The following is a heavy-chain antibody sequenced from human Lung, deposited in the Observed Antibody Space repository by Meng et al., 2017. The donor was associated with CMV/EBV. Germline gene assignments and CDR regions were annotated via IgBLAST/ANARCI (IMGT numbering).Heavy chain of an antibody. CDR3: AKWIGGSNYYGMDV. J-gene: IGHJ6*02. V-gene: IGHV3-33*06. CDR1: GFTFSSYG. CDR2: IWYDGSNK. Sequence: GGSLRLXCAASGFTFSSYGMHWVRQAPGKGLEWVAVIWYDGSNKYYADSVKGRFTISRDNSKNTLYLQMNSLRAEDTAVYYCAKWIGGSNYYGMDVWGQGTXVTVSS. D-gene: IGHD2-15*01.